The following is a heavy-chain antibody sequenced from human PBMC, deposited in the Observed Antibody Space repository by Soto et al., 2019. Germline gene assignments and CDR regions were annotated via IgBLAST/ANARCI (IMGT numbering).Heavy chain of an antibody. D-gene: IGHD3-3*01. CDR1: GFSLSTSGVG. V-gene: IGHV2-5*02. Sequence: QITLKESGPPLVKPTQTLTLTCTFSGFSLSTSGVGVGWIRQPPGKALEWLALIYWDDDKRYSPSLKSRLTTTKDTSNNHAVLPMTNMDPVDTATYYCAHLHRTFTTTCYFDYWGQGTLVTVSS. CDR3: AHLHRTFTTTCYFDY. J-gene: IGHJ4*02. CDR2: IYWDDDK.